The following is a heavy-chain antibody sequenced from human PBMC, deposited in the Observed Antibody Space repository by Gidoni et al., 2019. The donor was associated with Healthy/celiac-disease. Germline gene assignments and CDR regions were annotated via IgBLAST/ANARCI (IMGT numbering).Heavy chain of an antibody. CDR3: ARLATTAQEGGVFDY. J-gene: IGHJ4*02. Sequence: QLQLQESGPGLVKPSETLSLTCTVSGGSIRSSSYSWGWIRQPPGKGLEWIGSIYYSGRTYYTPSLKSRATISVDTSKNQFSLKLSSVTAADTAVYYCARLATTAQEGGVFDYWGQGTLVTVSS. V-gene: IGHV4-39*01. CDR1: GGSIRSSSYS. CDR2: IYYSGRT. D-gene: IGHD4-4*01.